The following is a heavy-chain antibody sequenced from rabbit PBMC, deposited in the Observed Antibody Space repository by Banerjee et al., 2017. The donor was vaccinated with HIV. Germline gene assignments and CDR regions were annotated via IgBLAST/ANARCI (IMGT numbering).Heavy chain of an antibody. CDR1: GIDFSSYYY. CDR2: IYSDSSGST. J-gene: IGHJ4*01. CDR3: ARGGYGGDSGATGL. Sequence: QEQLEESGGDLVKPGASLTLTCKASGIDFSSYYYMCWARQAPGKGLEWIGCIYSDSSGSTYYASWAKGRFTITKTSSTTVTLQMTSLTAADTATYFCARGGYGGDSGATGLWGPGTLVTVS. D-gene: IGHD4-2*01. V-gene: IGHV1S45*01.